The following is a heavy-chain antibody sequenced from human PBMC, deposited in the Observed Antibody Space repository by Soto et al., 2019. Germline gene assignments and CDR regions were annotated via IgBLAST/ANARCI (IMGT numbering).Heavy chain of an antibody. CDR1: GFSLSTSGMC. CDR2: IDWDDDK. D-gene: IGHD6-13*01. Sequence: SGPTLVNPTQTLTLTCTFSGFSLSTSGMCVSWIRQPPGKALEWLALIDWDDDKYYSTSLKTRLTISKDTSKNQVVLTMTNMDPVDTATYYCARHPYAAAAGHYYYGMDVWGQGTTVTVSS. J-gene: IGHJ6*02. V-gene: IGHV2-70*01. CDR3: ARHPYAAAAGHYYYGMDV.